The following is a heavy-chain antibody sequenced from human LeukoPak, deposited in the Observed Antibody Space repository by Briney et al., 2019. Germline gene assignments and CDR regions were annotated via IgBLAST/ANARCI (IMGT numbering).Heavy chain of an antibody. CDR3: ARDHSKSVSSSSRRWFDP. CDR2: INPNSGGT. D-gene: IGHD6-6*01. V-gene: IGHV1-2*02. Sequence: APVKVSCKASGYTFTGYYMHWVRQAPGQGLEWMGWINPNSGGTNYAQKFQGRVTMTRDTSISTAYMELSRLRSDDTAVYYCARDHSKSVSSSSRRWFDPWGQGTLVTVSS. J-gene: IGHJ5*02. CDR1: GYTFTGYY.